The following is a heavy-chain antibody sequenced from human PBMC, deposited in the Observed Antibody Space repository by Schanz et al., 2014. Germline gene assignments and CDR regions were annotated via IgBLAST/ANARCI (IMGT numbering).Heavy chain of an antibody. D-gene: IGHD3-9*01. J-gene: IGHJ4*02. CDR1: GFTFSASA. V-gene: IGHV3-73*01. CDR2: IRSKPNNYAT. CDR3: AKDHAGSDILTALGN. Sequence: VQLVESGGGLVKPGGSLRLSCAASGFTFSASAMHWVRQAPGKGLEWVGHIRSKPNNYATEYAASMKGRFTISRDDSKNTTYLQMNSLRAEDTAVYYCAKDHAGSDILTALGNWGQGTLVTVSS.